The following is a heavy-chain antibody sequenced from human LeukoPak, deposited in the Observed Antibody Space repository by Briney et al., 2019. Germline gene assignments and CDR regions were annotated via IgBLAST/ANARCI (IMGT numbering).Heavy chain of an antibody. CDR3: AKFKGTVNTY. J-gene: IGHJ4*02. CDR1: GCTFSSYA. V-gene: IGHV3-23*01. D-gene: IGHD4-17*01. Sequence: GGSLKLSCAASGCTFSSYAMSWVRQAPGKGLEWVSAISGSGGSTYYADSVKGRFTISRDNSKNTLYLQMTSLRAEDTAVYYCAKFKGTVNTYWGQGTLVTVSS. CDR2: ISGSGGST.